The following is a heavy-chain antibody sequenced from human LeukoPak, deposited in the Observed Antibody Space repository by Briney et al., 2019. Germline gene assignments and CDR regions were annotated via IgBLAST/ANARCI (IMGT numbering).Heavy chain of an antibody. D-gene: IGHD2-8*01. CDR1: GESLSGHY. J-gene: IGHJ5*02. CDR2: GSDKGGT. V-gene: IGHV4-34*01. Sequence: SETLSLTCAVYGESLSGHYWSWVRQPPGKGLEWIGEGSDKGGTKFNPSLKSRVTISADTSKNQFSLKVSSVTAADTAVYYCAKNGQSGFSFGPWGQGTLVTVSS. CDR3: AKNGQSGFSFGP.